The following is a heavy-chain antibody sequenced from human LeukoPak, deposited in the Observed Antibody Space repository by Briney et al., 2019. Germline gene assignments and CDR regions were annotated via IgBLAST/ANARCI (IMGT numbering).Heavy chain of an antibody. CDR2: ISAYNGNT. J-gene: IGHJ4*02. Sequence: GASVKVSCKASGYTFNSYGISWLRQAPGQGLEWMGWISAYNGNTNYAQKLQGRVTVTTDTSTSTAYMELRSLRSDDTAVYYCARGAPIAVAGFPPDYWGQGTLVTVSS. CDR3: ARGAPIAVAGFPPDY. CDR1: GYTFNSYG. V-gene: IGHV1-18*01. D-gene: IGHD6-19*01.